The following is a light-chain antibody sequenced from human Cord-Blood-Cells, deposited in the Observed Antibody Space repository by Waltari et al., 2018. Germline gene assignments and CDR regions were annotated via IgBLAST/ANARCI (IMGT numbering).Light chain of an antibody. V-gene: IGKV3-20*01. Sequence: LTQSPGPLSLSPGERATLSCRASQSVSSSYLAWYQQKPGQAPRLLIYGASSRATGIPDRFSGSGSGTDFTLTISRLEPEDFAVYYCQQYGSSPPVTFGGGTKVEIK. CDR1: QSVSSSY. CDR3: QQYGSSPPVT. J-gene: IGKJ4*01. CDR2: GAS.